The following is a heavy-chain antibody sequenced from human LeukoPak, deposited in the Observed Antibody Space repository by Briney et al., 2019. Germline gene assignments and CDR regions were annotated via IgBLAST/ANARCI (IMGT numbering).Heavy chain of an antibody. Sequence: PGGSLRLSCAASGFTFSSYAMHWVRQAPGKGLEYVSAISSNGGSTYYANSVKGRFTTSRDNSKNTLYLQMGSLRAEDMAVYYCAKGRYCSSTSCYPFDYWGQGTLVTVSS. CDR3: AKGRYCSSTSCYPFDY. D-gene: IGHD2-2*01. V-gene: IGHV3-64*01. CDR1: GFTFSSYA. J-gene: IGHJ4*02. CDR2: ISSNGGST.